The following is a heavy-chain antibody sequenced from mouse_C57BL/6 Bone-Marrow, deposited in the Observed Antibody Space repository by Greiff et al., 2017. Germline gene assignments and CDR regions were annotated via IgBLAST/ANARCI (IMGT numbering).Heavy chain of an antibody. CDR3: ASRLLRYYYAMDY. CDR1: GYTFTSYW. Sequence: VQLQQPGAELVKPGASVKLSCKASGYTFTSYWMHWVKQRPGQGLEWIGMIHPNSGSTNYNEKFKSKATLTVDKSSSTAYMQLSSLTSEDSAVYYCASRLLRYYYAMDYWGQGTSVTVSS. V-gene: IGHV1-64*01. J-gene: IGHJ4*01. D-gene: IGHD1-1*01. CDR2: IHPNSGST.